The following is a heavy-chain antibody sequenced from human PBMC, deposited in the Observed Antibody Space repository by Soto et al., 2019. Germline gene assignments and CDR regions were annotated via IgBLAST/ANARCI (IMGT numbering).Heavy chain of an antibody. Sequence: QLQLQESGPGLVKPSETLSLTCTVSGGSISSYYWSWIRQPPGKGLEWIGYIYYRGSTNYNPSLKSRVTISVDTSKNQFSLKPSSVTAADTAVYCCARDPEYSGMDVWGQGTTVTVS. CDR1: GGSISSYY. CDR2: IYYRGST. J-gene: IGHJ6*02. V-gene: IGHV4-59*01. CDR3: ARDPEYSGMDV.